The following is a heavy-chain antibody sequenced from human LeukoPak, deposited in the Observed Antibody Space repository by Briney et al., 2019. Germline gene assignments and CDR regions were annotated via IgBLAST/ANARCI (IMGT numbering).Heavy chain of an antibody. CDR3: VSWDVGHNNY. Sequence: GGSLRLSCAASGFSFSNFWVSWLRQAPGKGLEWVAHMNEAGSDKYYVEYVKGRFSISRDNAKNSVTLQMNSLRVEDTAVYYCVSWDVGHNNYWGQGAQVTVSS. J-gene: IGHJ4*02. CDR1: GFSFSNFW. CDR2: MNEAGSDK. V-gene: IGHV3-7*01. D-gene: IGHD1-1*01.